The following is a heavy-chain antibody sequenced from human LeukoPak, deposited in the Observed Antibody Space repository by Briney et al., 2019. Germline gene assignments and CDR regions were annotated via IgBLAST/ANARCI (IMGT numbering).Heavy chain of an antibody. CDR3: ATVSGPKDLIHAFDI. CDR2: ISAYNGNT. J-gene: IGHJ3*02. V-gene: IGHV1-18*01. CDR1: GYTFTSYG. Sequence: ASVKVSCKASGYTFTSYGISWVRQAPGQGLEWMGWISAYNGNTNYAQKLQGRVTMTTDTSTSTAYMELSSLRSEDTAVYYCATVSGPKDLIHAFDIWGQGTMVTVSS.